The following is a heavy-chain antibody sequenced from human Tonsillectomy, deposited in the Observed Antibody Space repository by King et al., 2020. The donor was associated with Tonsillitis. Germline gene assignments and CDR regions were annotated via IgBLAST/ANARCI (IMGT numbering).Heavy chain of an antibody. D-gene: IGHD5-18*01. J-gene: IGHJ4*02. V-gene: IGHV3-13*04. CDR2: IGTVGDT. CDR3: ARGDTAMDAFDY. CDR1: GFTFSSYD. Sequence: VQLVESGGGLVQPGGSLRLSCAASGFTFSSYDMHWVRQATGKGLEWVSSIGTVGDTYYPGSVKGRFTIFSENAKNSLYLQMNSRRAGDTAVYYCARGDTAMDAFDYWGQGTPVTVSS.